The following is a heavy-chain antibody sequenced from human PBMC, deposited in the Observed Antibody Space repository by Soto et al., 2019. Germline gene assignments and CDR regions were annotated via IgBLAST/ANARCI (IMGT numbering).Heavy chain of an antibody. CDR1: GYTFTSYG. J-gene: IGHJ5*02. CDR2: ISAYNGNT. D-gene: IGHD3-10*01. CDR3: ARDYGFGELYDP. Sequence: QVQLVQSGAEVKKPGASVKVSCKASGYTFTSYGIGWVRQAPGQGLEWMGWISAYNGNTNYAQKHQGRVTMTTDTSTSTACRELRSLRSDDTAVYYCARDYGFGELYDPWGQGTLVAVSS. V-gene: IGHV1-18*01.